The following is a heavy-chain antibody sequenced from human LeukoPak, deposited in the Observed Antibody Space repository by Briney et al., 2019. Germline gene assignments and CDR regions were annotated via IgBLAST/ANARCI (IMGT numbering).Heavy chain of an antibody. CDR1: GFTFSSYW. CDR3: ARGVSRWDYYYYYMDV. J-gene: IGHJ6*03. V-gene: IGHV3-7*01. CDR2: IKQDGSEK. Sequence: HAGGSLRLSCAASGFTFSSYWMSWVRQAPGKGLEWVANIKQDGSEKYYVDSVKGRFTISRDNAKNSLYLQMNSLRAEDTAVYYCARGVSRWDYYYYYMDVWGKGTTVTVSS. D-gene: IGHD5-24*01.